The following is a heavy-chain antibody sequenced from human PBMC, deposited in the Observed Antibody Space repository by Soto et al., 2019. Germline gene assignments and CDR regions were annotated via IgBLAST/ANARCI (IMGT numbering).Heavy chain of an antibody. D-gene: IGHD3-10*01. CDR2: INAGNGNT. J-gene: IGHJ4*02. V-gene: IGHV1-3*05. CDR3: AMIFHRDFDS. CDR1: GYTFTTYV. Sequence: QVQLMQSGAEEKKPGASVRVSCKASGYTFTTYVIHWVRQAPGQGLEWLGWINAGNGNTRYSQKFQGRVAITRDTSATTAYMELSSLTSEDTAVYNCAMIFHRDFDSWGQGTLVTVSS.